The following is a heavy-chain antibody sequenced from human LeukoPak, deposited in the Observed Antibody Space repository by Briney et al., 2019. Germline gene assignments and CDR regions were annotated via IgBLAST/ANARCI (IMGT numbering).Heavy chain of an antibody. CDR3: ARITRDGYTVFDY. CDR2: ISSSGSTI. Sequence: GGSLRLSCAASGFTFSDYYMSWIRQAPGKGLEWVSYISSSGSTIYYADSVKGRFTISRDDAKNSLYLQMNSLRAEDTAVYYCARITRDGYTVFDYRGQGTLVTVSS. CDR1: GFTFSDYY. V-gene: IGHV3-11*01. J-gene: IGHJ4*02. D-gene: IGHD5-24*01.